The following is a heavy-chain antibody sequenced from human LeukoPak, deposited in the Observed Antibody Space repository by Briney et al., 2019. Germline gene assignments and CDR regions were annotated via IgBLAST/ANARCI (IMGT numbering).Heavy chain of an antibody. CDR2: IYYSGST. J-gene: IGHJ4*02. CDR1: GGSICSYY. Sequence: SETLSLXCTVSGGSICSYYWSWIRQPPGKGLEWIGYIYYSGSTNYNPSLKSRVTISVDTSKNQFSLKLSSVTAADTAVYYCARIYSGYFYWGQGTLVTVSS. V-gene: IGHV4-59*01. D-gene: IGHD5-12*01. CDR3: ARIYSGYFY.